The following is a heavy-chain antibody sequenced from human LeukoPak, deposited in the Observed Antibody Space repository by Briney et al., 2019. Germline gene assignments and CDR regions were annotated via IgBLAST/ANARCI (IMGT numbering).Heavy chain of an antibody. V-gene: IGHV1-69*05. CDR3: AREGATRDGYNVGAFDI. Sequence: SVRVSCKASGGTFSNNAISCVRQAPGQGLEWMGGFSAIIGTGNYAQKSQGRVTITTDESTSTAYMERTSLSSEDTAVYYCAREGATRDGYNVGAFDIWGQGTMVIVSS. J-gene: IGHJ3*02. CDR1: GGTFSNNA. CDR2: FSAIIGTG. D-gene: IGHD5-24*01.